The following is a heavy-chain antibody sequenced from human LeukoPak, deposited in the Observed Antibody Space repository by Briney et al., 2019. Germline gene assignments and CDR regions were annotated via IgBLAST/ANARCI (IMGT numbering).Heavy chain of an antibody. V-gene: IGHV1-8*01. Sequence: ASVKVSCKASGYTFTSYDINWVRQATGQGLEWMGWMNPNSGNTGYAQKFQGRVTMTRNTSISTAYMELSSLRSEDTAVYYCAAVQLKLYSGSYHNWFDPWGQGTLVTVSS. CDR1: GYTFTSYD. J-gene: IGHJ5*02. CDR3: AAVQLKLYSGSYHNWFDP. D-gene: IGHD1-26*01. CDR2: MNPNSGNT.